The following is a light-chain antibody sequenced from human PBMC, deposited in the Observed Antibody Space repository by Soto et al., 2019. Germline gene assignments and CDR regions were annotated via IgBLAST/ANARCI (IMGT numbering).Light chain of an antibody. CDR2: RSD. Sequence: QSVLTQPPSASGTPGQRVTISCSGSSSNIGSNHVYWYQQFPGMAPKLLMYRSDQRPTGVPDRFSGSKSGTSASLAISGLRSADEADYYCSARDDRLSGVVFGGGTKLTVL. CDR1: SSNIGSNH. J-gene: IGLJ2*01. V-gene: IGLV1-47*01. CDR3: SARDDRLSGVV.